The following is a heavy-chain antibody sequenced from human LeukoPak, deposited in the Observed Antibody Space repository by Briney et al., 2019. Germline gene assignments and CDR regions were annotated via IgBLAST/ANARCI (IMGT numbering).Heavy chain of an antibody. CDR1: GFTFSSYG. CDR3: ARSRPAWVLWFDP. V-gene: IGHV3-33*01. D-gene: IGHD1-26*01. CDR2: IWYDGSNK. Sequence: GRSLRLSCAASGFTFSSYGMHWVRQAPGKGLEWVAVIWYDGSNKYYADSVKGRFTISRDNSKNTLYLQMYSLRAEDTAVYYCARSRPAWVLWFDPWGQGTLVTVSS. J-gene: IGHJ5*02.